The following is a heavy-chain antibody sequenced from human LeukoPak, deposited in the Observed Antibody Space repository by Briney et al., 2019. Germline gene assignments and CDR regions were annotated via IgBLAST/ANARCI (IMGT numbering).Heavy chain of an antibody. CDR3: ARGHSSSWYAHRWYFDL. Sequence: SETLSLTCTVSGGSISSYYWSWIRQPPGKGLEWIGYLYYGGDTNYNPSLKSRVTISRDTSKNQFSLNLNSVTAADTAVYYCARGHSSSWYAHRWYFDLWGRGTLVTVSS. V-gene: IGHV4-59*01. J-gene: IGHJ2*01. CDR2: LYYGGDT. CDR1: GGSISSYY. D-gene: IGHD6-13*01.